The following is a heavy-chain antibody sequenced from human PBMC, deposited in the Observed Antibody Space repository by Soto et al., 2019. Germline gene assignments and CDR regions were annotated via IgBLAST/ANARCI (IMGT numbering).Heavy chain of an antibody. Sequence: ETLSLTCAVSGDSISSGYYWAWIRQPPGKGQEWIGSIYHSGTTYYNPSLESRVTISVDTSRNQFSLRLSSVTAADSAVYYCASSSLYGMDVWGQGTTVTVS. CDR1: GDSISSGYY. CDR3: ASSSLYGMDV. CDR2: IYHSGTT. J-gene: IGHJ6*02. V-gene: IGHV4-38-2*01.